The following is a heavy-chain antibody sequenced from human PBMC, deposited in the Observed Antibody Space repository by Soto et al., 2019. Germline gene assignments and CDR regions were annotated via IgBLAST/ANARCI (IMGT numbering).Heavy chain of an antibody. J-gene: IGHJ4*02. CDR1: GGSFSGYY. V-gene: IGHV4-34*01. Sequence: SETLSLTCAVYGGSFSGYYWSWIRQPPGKGLEWIGEINHSGSTNYNPSLKSRVTISVDTSKNQFSLKLSSVTAADTAVYHCARGRYSSSSYFDYWGQGTLVTVSS. CDR2: INHSGST. CDR3: ARGRYSSSSYFDY. D-gene: IGHD6-6*01.